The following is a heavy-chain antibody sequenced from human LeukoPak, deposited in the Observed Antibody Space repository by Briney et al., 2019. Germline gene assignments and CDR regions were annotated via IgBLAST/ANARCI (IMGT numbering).Heavy chain of an antibody. CDR2: IYSGGST. V-gene: IGHV3-66*01. Sequence: GGSLRLSCAASEVSVGSNYMTWGRQAPGKGLEWVSLIYSGGSTYYADSVKGRFTISRDNSKNTLHLQMNSLRAEDTAVYYGARGPSGYHNTGGQGTLVTVSS. D-gene: IGHD5-12*01. J-gene: IGHJ4*02. CDR1: EVSVGSNY. CDR3: ARGPSGYHNT.